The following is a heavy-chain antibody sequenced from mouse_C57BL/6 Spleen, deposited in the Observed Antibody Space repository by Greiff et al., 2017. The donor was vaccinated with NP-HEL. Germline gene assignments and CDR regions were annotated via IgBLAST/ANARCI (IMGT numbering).Heavy chain of an antibody. V-gene: IGHV1-53*01. CDR3: ARGDYDETWFAY. CDR2: INPSNGGT. Sequence: QVQLQQSGTELVKPGASVKLSCKASGYTFTSYWMHWVKQRPGQGLEWIGNINPSNGGTNYNEKFKSKATLTVDKSSSTAYMQLSSLTSEDSAVYYCARGDYDETWFAYWGQGTLVTVSA. CDR1: GYTFTSYW. D-gene: IGHD2-4*01. J-gene: IGHJ3*01.